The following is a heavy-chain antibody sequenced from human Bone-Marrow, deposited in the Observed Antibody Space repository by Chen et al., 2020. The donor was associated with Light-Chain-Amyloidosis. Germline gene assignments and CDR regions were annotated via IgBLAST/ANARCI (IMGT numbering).Heavy chain of an antibody. V-gene: IGHV1-18*01. Sequence: QVQLVQSGAEVKKPGASVKVSCKASGSTFTSYGISWVRQAPGQGLEWMGWISAYNGNTNYAQKLQGRVTMTTDTSTSTAYMELRSLRSDDTAVYYCARDRAAVAGPLRYYYYGMDVWGQGTTVTVSS. J-gene: IGHJ6*02. CDR2: ISAYNGNT. CDR1: GSTFTSYG. CDR3: ARDRAAVAGPLRYYYYGMDV. D-gene: IGHD6-19*01.